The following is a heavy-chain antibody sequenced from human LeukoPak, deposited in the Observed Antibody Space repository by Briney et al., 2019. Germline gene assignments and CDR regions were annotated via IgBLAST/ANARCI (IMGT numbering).Heavy chain of an antibody. CDR2: ISGSGGST. Sequence: GGSLRLSCAVSGFTFSSYAMSWVHQAPGNGLEWVSVISGSGGSTYYADSVKGRFTISRDNSKNTLYPQMNSLRAEDTAVYYCAKDGSYSGSYFDYWGQGTLVTVSS. V-gene: IGHV3-23*01. J-gene: IGHJ4*02. CDR1: GFTFSSYA. D-gene: IGHD1-26*01. CDR3: AKDGSYSGSYFDY.